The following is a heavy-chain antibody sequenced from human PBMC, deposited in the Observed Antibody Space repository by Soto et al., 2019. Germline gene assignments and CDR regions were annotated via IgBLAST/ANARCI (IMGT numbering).Heavy chain of an antibody. D-gene: IGHD2-2*01. J-gene: IGHJ6*02. CDR1: GYTFTSYG. CDR3: AKEPSQVYCSSTSCDPYYYYYGMDV. Sequence: ASVKVSCKASGYTFTSYGISWVRQAPGQGLEWMGWISAYNGNTNYAQKLQGRVTMTTDTSTITAYMELRSLRSDDTAVYYCAKEPSQVYCSSTSCDPYYYYYGMDVWGQGTTVTVSS. V-gene: IGHV1-18*01. CDR2: ISAYNGNT.